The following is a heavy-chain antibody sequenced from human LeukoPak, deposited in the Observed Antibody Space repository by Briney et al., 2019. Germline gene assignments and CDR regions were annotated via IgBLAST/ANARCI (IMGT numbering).Heavy chain of an antibody. D-gene: IGHD3-10*01. CDR3: ARGEGLLWFGELPDY. J-gene: IGHJ4*02. CDR1: GYTFTSYY. V-gene: IGHV1-46*01. Sequence: ASVTVSCKASGYTFTSYYMHWVRQAPGQGLEWMGIINPSGGSTSYAQKFQGRVTMTRDTSTSTVYMELSSLRSEETAVYYCARGEGLLWFGELPDYWGQGTLVTVSS. CDR2: INPSGGST.